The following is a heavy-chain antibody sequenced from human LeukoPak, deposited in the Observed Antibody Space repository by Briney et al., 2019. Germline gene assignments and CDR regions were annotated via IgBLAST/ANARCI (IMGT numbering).Heavy chain of an antibody. V-gene: IGHV3-53*04. CDR2: IYSGGST. D-gene: IGHD6-13*01. CDR1: GFTFSSYA. J-gene: IGHJ4*02. CDR3: ARESLGAAAGTV. Sequence: GGSLRLSCAAPGFTFSSYAMSWVRQAPGKGLEWVSVIYSGGSTYYADSVKGRFTISRHNSKNTLYLQMNSLRAEDTAVYYCARESLGAAAGTVWGQGTLVTVSS.